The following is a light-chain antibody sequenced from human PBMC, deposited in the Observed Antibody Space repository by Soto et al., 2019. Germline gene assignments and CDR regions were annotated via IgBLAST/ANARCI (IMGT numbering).Light chain of an antibody. CDR3: QQYNNWPLT. CDR1: QSVSSD. J-gene: IGKJ4*01. Sequence: EIVMTQSPATLSVSPGERPTLSCRASQSVSSDLAWYQQSPGQAPRLLIYGASTRAAGIPARFSGSGSGTEFTLTISSLQSEDFAVYYCQQYNNWPLTFGGGTKVEIE. V-gene: IGKV3-15*01. CDR2: GAS.